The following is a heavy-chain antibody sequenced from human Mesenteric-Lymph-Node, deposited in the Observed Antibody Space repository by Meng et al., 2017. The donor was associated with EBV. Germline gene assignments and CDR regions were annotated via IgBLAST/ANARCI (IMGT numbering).Heavy chain of an antibody. CDR2: IYYSGTT. D-gene: IGHD2-15*01. J-gene: IGHJ4*02. CDR3: ARVSCSGGSCYGGFDY. V-gene: IGHV4-30-4*01. Sequence: QVQLQESGPGLVKPSQPLSLTCAVSGGSISSGDYYWSWIRQPPGKGLEWIGYIYYSGTTYNNPSLKSRVTISIDTSKNQFSLKLISVTAADTAVYYCARVSCSGGSCYGGFDYWGQGTLVTVSS. CDR1: GGSISSGDYY.